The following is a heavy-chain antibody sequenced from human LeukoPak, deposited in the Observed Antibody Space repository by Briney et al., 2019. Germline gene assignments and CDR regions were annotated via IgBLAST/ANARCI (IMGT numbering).Heavy chain of an antibody. CDR3: ARDGGIVGAPHDY. D-gene: IGHD1-26*01. CDR2: IYSDDST. Sequence: GGSLRLSCAASGFTVSGNYMSWVRQAPGKGLEWVSVIYSDDSTYYADSVKGRFTISRDNSKNTLYLQMNSLRAEDTAVYYCARDGGIVGAPHDYWGQGTLVTVSS. CDR1: GFTVSGNY. J-gene: IGHJ4*02. V-gene: IGHV3-66*01.